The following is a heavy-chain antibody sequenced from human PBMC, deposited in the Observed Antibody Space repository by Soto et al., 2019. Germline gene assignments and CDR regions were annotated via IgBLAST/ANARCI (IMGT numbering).Heavy chain of an antibody. CDR3: AKDRSQWLVVWKDY. V-gene: IGHV3-23*01. Sequence: GGSLRLSCAASGFTFSSYAMSWVRQAPGKGLEWVSAISGRGGSTYYADSVKGRFTISRDNSKNTLYLQMNSLRAEDTAVYYCAKDRSQWLVVWKDYWGQGTLVTVSS. D-gene: IGHD6-19*01. CDR2: ISGRGGST. CDR1: GFTFSSYA. J-gene: IGHJ4*02.